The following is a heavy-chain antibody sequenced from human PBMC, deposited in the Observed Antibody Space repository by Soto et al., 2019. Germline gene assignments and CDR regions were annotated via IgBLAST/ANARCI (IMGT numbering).Heavy chain of an antibody. CDR1: GYTFTSFD. J-gene: IGHJ4*02. D-gene: IGHD1-1*01. V-gene: IGHV1-8*01. Sequence: AAVQVSCKAGGYTFTSFDINWVRQATGQGLEWMGWMNPNSGHTGYAQKFQGRVTMTRDTSISTAYMELSSLRYEDTAVYYCTRGRNSGDGYNGGGYWGQGTLVTVSS. CDR2: MNPNSGHT. CDR3: TRGRNSGDGYNGGGY.